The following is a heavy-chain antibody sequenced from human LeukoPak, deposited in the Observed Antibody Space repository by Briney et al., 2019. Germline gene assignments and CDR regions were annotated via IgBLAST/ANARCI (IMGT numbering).Heavy chain of an antibody. Sequence: GGSLRLSCTASGFTFGDHAMSWVRQAPGKGLEWVGFIRSKTYGGTTEYAASVKGRFTISRDDSKSIAYLQMNSLRAEDTAVYYCAKDLYDILTGYCFDYWGQGTLVTVSS. J-gene: IGHJ4*02. CDR1: GFTFGDHA. CDR2: IRSKTYGGTT. D-gene: IGHD3-9*01. CDR3: AKDLYDILTGYCFDY. V-gene: IGHV3-49*04.